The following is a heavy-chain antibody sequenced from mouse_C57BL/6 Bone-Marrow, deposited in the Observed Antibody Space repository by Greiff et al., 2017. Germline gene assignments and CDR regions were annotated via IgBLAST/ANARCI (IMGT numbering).Heavy chain of an antibody. J-gene: IGHJ2*01. CDR1: GFNIKDDY. V-gene: IGHV14-4*01. D-gene: IGHD2-3*01. CDR2: IDPEIGDT. Sequence: VQLKESGAELVRPGASVKLSCTASGFNIKDDYIHWVKQRPEQGLEWIGWIDPEIGDTEYASKFQGKATITSDTSSNTAYRQLSSLTSEDTAVYYCSSFDGSYFDFWGQGTPLTVAS. CDR3: SSFDGSYFDF.